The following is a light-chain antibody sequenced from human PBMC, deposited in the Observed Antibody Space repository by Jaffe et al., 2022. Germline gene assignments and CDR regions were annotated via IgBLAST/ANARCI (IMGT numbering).Light chain of an antibody. CDR1: QSISIY. Sequence: DIQMTQSPSSLSASVGDRVTITCRASQSISIYLNWYQQKPGKAPKVLIYAASSLQSGVPSRFSGSGSGTDFTLTISSLQPEDFATYYCQQSYTTLSWTFGQGTKVEIK. CDR2: AAS. J-gene: IGKJ1*01. V-gene: IGKV1-39*01. CDR3: QQSYTTLSWT.